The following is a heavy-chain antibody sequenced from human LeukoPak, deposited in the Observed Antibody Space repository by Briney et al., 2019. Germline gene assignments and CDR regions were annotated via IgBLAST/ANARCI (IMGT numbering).Heavy chain of an antibody. CDR2: IQQDGSEK. CDR1: GFTFSSYW. D-gene: IGHD5-18*01. CDR3: ARDRIQLWSHDY. Sequence: GGSLRLSCAASGFTFSSYWMIWVRQAPGKGLEWVANIQQDGSEKYYVDSVKGRFTISRDNAKNSLYLQMNSLRAEDTAVYYCARDRIQLWSHDYWGQGTLVTVSS. V-gene: IGHV3-7*04. J-gene: IGHJ4*02.